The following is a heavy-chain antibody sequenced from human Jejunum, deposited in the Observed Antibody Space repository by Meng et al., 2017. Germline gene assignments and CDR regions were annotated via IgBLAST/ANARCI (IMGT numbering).Heavy chain of an antibody. D-gene: IGHD1-1*01. V-gene: IGHV3-23*01. J-gene: IGHJ4*02. CDR1: GFKFNNYA. CDR2: ISGSGGGT. CDR3: AKGRRNWNDAGYDN. Sequence: PCVVSGFKFNNYAMSGVRQAPGKGRAWVSGISGSGGGTYYADSVKGRLTISRDNSKNTLFLQMNSLRGEDTDKYYCAKGRRNWNDAGYDNWGQGTLVTVSS.